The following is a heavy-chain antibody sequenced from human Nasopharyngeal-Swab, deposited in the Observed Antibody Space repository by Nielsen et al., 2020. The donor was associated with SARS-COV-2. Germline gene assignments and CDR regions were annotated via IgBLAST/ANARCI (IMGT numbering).Heavy chain of an antibody. J-gene: IGHJ4*02. V-gene: IGHV3-23*01. Sequence: GGSLRLSCAASGFTFSSYAMGWVRQAPGKGLEWVSGISGSGGSTYYADSVKGRFTISRDNSKNTLYLQMNSLRAEDTAVYYCARGPYCSTTSCYSTGLFDYWGQGTLVTVSS. CDR1: GFTFSSYA. CDR3: ARGPYCSTTSCYSTGLFDY. CDR2: ISGSGGST. D-gene: IGHD2-2*01.